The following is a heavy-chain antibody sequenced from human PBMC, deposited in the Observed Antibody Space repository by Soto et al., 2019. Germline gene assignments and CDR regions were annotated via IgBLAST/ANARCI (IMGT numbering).Heavy chain of an antibody. CDR2: IYPGDSDT. V-gene: IGHV5-51*01. Sequence: GESLKISCKGSGYSFTSYWIGCVRQMPGKGLEWMGIIYPGDSDTRYSPSFQGQVTNSADKSISTAYLQWSRLKASDTAMYYCASTLHGPPGTDAFNIWQQGTMVTV. D-gene: IGHD3-10*01. J-gene: IGHJ3*02. CDR3: ASTLHGPPGTDAFNI. CDR1: GYSFTSYW.